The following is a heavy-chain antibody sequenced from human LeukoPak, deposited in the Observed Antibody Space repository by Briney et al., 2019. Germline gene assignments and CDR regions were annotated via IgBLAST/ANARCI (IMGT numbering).Heavy chain of an antibody. V-gene: IGHV3-74*01. J-gene: IGHJ4*02. CDR3: AREEFVVVPAVGY. Sequence: GGSLRLSRAASGFTFSSYWMHWVRQAPGKGLVWVSRINSDGSSTSYADSVKGRFTISRDNAKNTLYLQMNSLRAEDTAVYYCAREEFVVVPAVGYWGQGTLVTVSS. D-gene: IGHD2-2*01. CDR2: INSDGSST. CDR1: GFTFSSYW.